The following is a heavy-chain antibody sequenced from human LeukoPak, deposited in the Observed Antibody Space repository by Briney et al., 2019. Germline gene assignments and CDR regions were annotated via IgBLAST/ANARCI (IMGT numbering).Heavy chain of an antibody. V-gene: IGHV1-8*01. CDR3: ARGRTTVTTRFDP. CDR1: GYTFTSYD. CDR2: MNPNSGNT. Sequence: ASVKVSCTASGYTFTSYDINWVRQATGQGLGWMGWMNPNSGNTGYAQKFQGRVTMTRNTSISTAYMELSSLRSEDTAVYYCARGRTTVTTRFDPWGQGTLVTVSS. J-gene: IGHJ5*02. D-gene: IGHD4-17*01.